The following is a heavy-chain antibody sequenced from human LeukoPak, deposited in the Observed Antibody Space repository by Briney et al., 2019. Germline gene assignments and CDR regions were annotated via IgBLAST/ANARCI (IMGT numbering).Heavy chain of an antibody. Sequence: GRSLRLSCAASGFTFSSYAMHWVRQAPGKGLEWVAVISYDGSNKYYADSVKGRFTISRDNSKNTLYLQMNSLRAEDTAVYYCARDLKLEWFGELLFSYYYGMDVWGQGTTVTVSS. V-gene: IGHV3-30-3*01. CDR1: GFTFSSYA. D-gene: IGHD3-10*01. CDR3: ARDLKLEWFGELLFSYYYGMDV. CDR2: ISYDGSNK. J-gene: IGHJ6*02.